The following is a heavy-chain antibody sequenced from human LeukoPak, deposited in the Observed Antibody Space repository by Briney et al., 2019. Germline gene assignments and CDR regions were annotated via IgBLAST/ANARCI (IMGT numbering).Heavy chain of an antibody. CDR2: ISSSSYI. CDR1: GFTFSSYS. J-gene: IGHJ4*02. CDR3: ARDGSYDSSGYFDY. D-gene: IGHD3-22*01. Sequence: GGSLRLSCAASGFTFSSYSMNWVRQAPGKGLEWVSSISSSSYIYYADSVKGRFTISRDNAKNSLYLQMNSLRAEDTAVYYCARDGSYDSSGYFDYWGQGTLVTVSS. V-gene: IGHV3-21*01.